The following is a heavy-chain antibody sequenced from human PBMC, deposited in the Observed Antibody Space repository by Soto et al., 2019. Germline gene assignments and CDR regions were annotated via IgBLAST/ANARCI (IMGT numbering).Heavy chain of an antibody. D-gene: IGHD5-18*01. J-gene: IGHJ3*02. CDR3: ARGEDTAMGEINDAFDI. V-gene: IGHV4-31*03. CDR1: GGSISSGGYY. Sequence: QVQLQESGPGLVKPSQTLSLTCTVSGGSISSGGYYWSWIRQHPGKVLEWIGYIYYSGGTYYNPYLKSRVTTSVDTSKNQFSLKLSSVTAADTAVYYCARGEDTAMGEINDAFDIWGQGTMVTVSS. CDR2: IYYSGGT.